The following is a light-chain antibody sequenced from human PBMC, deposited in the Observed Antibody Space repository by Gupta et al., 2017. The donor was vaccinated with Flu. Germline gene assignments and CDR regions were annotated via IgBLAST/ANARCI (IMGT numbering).Light chain of an antibody. J-gene: IGKJ2*01. Sequence: DMQMTKSTYSLSASVGDRVTITCRASQIIRNFLYWYQQKPGKAPKLLIYAASNVHKGVPYRFSGGGSGTDFTLTISSLQPEDSATYYCQHRDSTPGTFGQGTKMEIK. V-gene: IGKV1-39*01. CDR3: QHRDSTPGT. CDR2: AAS. CDR1: QIIRNF.